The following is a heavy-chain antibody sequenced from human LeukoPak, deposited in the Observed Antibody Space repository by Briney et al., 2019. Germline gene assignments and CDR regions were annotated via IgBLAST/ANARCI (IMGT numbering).Heavy chain of an antibody. CDR3: AKDMESAYDCGGHYSPFDS. CDR1: GFTFSTYD. J-gene: IGHJ4*02. Sequence: KAGGSLRLSCAATGFTFSTYDMNWVRQAPGKGLEWVSSISSSRSYKYYTDSVRGRFTISRDNSKNTLFLQMNSLRAEDTAVYYCAKDMESAYDCGGHYSPFDSWAQGTLVTVSS. V-gene: IGHV3-21*04. D-gene: IGHD3-22*01. CDR2: ISSSRSYK.